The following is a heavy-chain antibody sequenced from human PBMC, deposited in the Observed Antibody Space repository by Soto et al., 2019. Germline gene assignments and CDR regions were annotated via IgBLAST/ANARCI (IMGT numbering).Heavy chain of an antibody. CDR3: ARGQYYYDSSGYLDY. Sequence: SETLSLTCTVSGGSISSYYWSWIRQPPGKGLEWIGYIYYSGSTNYNPSLKSRVTISVDTSKNQFSLKLSSVTAADTAVYYCARGQYYYDSSGYLDYWGQGTLVTVSS. CDR1: GGSISSYY. V-gene: IGHV4-59*01. J-gene: IGHJ4*02. D-gene: IGHD3-22*01. CDR2: IYYSGST.